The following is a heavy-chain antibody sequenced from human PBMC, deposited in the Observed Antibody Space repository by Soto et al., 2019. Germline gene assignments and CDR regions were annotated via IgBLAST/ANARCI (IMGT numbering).Heavy chain of an antibody. CDR1: EGSISRSNG. Sequence: SEALSPNWTVSEGSISRSNGWGCVRELPGKALEWIGEIYHSASTTYNPSLKTRLTMSLDTSKNQFSLKLSSVTAADTAVYYCARGVSRYGYVGWFDSWGQGTLVTVSS. V-gene: IGHV4-4*02. J-gene: IGHJ5*01. CDR2: IYHSAST. CDR3: ARGVSRYGYVGWFDS. D-gene: IGHD5-18*01.